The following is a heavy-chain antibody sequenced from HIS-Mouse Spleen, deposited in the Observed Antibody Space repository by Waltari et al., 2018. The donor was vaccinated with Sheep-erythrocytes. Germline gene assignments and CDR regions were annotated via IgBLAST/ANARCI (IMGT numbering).Heavy chain of an antibody. CDR1: GGTFSSDA. J-gene: IGHJ4*02. D-gene: IGHD1-26*01. Sequence: QVQLVQSGAEVKKPGSSVKVSCKASGGTFSSDAISWVRQAPGQGLEWLGRIIPSLGIANYAQKIQGRVTITADKSTSTAYMELSSLRSEDTAVYYCAQTGATTPHFDYWGQGTLVTVSS. V-gene: IGHV1-69*04. CDR3: AQTGATTPHFDY. CDR2: IIPSLGIA.